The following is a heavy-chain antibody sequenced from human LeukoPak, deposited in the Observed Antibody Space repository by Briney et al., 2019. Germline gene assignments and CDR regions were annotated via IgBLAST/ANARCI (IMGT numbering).Heavy chain of an antibody. D-gene: IGHD6-13*01. Sequence: SVKVSCKASGGTFSSYAISWVRQAPGQGLEWMGGIIPIFGTANYAQKFQGRVTITADESTSTAYMEPSSLRSEDTAVYYCARAPGIAAAVLDYWGQGTLVTVSS. CDR2: IIPIFGTA. V-gene: IGHV1-69*13. CDR1: GGTFSSYA. J-gene: IGHJ4*02. CDR3: ARAPGIAAAVLDY.